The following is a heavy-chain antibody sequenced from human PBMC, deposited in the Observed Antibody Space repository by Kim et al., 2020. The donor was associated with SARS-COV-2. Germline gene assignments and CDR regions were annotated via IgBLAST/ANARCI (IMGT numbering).Heavy chain of an antibody. D-gene: IGHD3-9*01. J-gene: IGHJ4*02. V-gene: IGHV4-34*01. Sequence: SETLSLTCAVYGGSFSGYYWSWIRQPPGKGLEWIGEINHSGSTNYNPSLKSRXTISVDTSKNQFSLKLSSVTAXDTAXSYXXRGIILTGQCMWKDYWGQG. CDR1: GGSFSGYY. CDR3: XRGIILTGQCMWKDY. CDR2: INHSGST.